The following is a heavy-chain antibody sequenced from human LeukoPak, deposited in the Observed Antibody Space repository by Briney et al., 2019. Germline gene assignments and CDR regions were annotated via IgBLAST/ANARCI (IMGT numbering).Heavy chain of an antibody. CDR3: ARGHPYGGYDVGH. J-gene: IGHJ4*02. CDR2: INPNSGGT. V-gene: IGHV1-2*02. D-gene: IGHD5-12*01. Sequence: PGASVKVSCKASGYTFTGHYMHWVRQAPGQGLEWMGWINPNSGGTNYAQKFQGRVTMTRDTSISTAYMELSRLRSDDTAVYYCARGHPYGGYDVGHWGQGTLVTVSS. CDR1: GYTFTGHY.